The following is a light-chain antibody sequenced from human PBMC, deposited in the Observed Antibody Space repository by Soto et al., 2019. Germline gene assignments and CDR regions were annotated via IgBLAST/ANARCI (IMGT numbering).Light chain of an antibody. CDR1: QSVSSN. CDR3: QQYNNWPPT. J-gene: IGKJ4*01. CDR2: GAS. Sequence: EIVMTQSPATLSVSPGERATLSCRASQSVSSNLAWYQQKPGPAPRLLIYGASTRATGIPARFSGSGSGTEFTLTISSLQSEDFAVYDCQQYNNWPPTFGGGTKVEIK. V-gene: IGKV3-15*01.